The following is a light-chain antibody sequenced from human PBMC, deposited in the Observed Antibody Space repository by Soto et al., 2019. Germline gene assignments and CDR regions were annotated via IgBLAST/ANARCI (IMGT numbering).Light chain of an antibody. CDR1: QSLRTS. Sequence: EIVMTQSPATLYVSPGERATLSCRAGQSLRTSIAWYQQKPGQAPRLLIFGAPTRATGIPARFSGSGSGTEFTLTISSLQSEDFAVYYCQQYNNWPDMYTFGQGTKLEIK. V-gene: IGKV3-15*01. J-gene: IGKJ2*01. CDR3: QQYNNWPDMYT. CDR2: GAP.